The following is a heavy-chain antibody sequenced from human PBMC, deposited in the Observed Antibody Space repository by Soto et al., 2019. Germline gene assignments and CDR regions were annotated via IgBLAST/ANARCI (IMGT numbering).Heavy chain of an antibody. V-gene: IGHV4-34*01. D-gene: IGHD6-13*01. Sequence: PSETLSLTCAVYGGSFRGYYWSWIRQPPGKGLEWIGEINHSGSTNYNPSLKSRVTISVDTSKNQFSLKLSSVTAADTAVYYCARGLKGGIAAHDAFDIWGEGTMVTVSS. CDR1: GGSFRGYY. CDR3: ARGLKGGIAAHDAFDI. CDR2: INHSGST. J-gene: IGHJ3*02.